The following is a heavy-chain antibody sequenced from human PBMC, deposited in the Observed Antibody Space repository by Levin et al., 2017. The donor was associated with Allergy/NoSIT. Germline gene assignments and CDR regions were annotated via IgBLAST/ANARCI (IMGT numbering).Heavy chain of an antibody. Sequence: SETLSLTCTVSGGSISSSSYYWGWIRQPPGKGLEWIGSIYYSGSTYYNPSLKSRVTISVDTSKNQFSLKLSSVTAADTAVYYCASRYSAATDYFPDYWGQGTLVTVSS. D-gene: IGHD2-2*01. CDR3: ASRYSAATDYFPDY. V-gene: IGHV4-39*01. CDR1: GGSISSSSYY. J-gene: IGHJ4*02. CDR2: IYYSGST.